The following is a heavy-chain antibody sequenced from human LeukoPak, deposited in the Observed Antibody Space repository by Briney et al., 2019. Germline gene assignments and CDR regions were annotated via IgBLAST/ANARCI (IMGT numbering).Heavy chain of an antibody. CDR3: ATNYPDIVVVPAANAIYYYYGMDV. D-gene: IGHD2-2*01. Sequence: GASVKVSRKASGGTFSSYAISWVRQAPGQGLEWMGGIIPIFGTANYAQKFQGRVTITADESTSTAYMELSSLRSEDTAVYYCATNYPDIVVVPAANAIYYYYGMDVWGQGTTVTVSS. CDR1: GGTFSSYA. J-gene: IGHJ6*02. CDR2: IIPIFGTA. V-gene: IGHV1-69*13.